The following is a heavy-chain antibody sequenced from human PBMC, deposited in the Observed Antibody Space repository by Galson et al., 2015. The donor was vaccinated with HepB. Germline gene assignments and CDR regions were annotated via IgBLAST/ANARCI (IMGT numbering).Heavy chain of an antibody. Sequence: PALVKPTQTLTLTCNVSGFALTNARMGVSWIRQPPGKALEWLAYIFSDDAESYSASLKSRLTLLKDMFNSQVVLIMTNMDPVDTGTYYCARIQRNGLLWSGHYGMDVWGQGTTVTVSS. D-gene: IGHD3-10*01. V-gene: IGHV2-26*01. CDR1: GFALTNARMG. CDR3: ARIQRNGLLWSGHYGMDV. CDR2: IFSDDAE. J-gene: IGHJ6*02.